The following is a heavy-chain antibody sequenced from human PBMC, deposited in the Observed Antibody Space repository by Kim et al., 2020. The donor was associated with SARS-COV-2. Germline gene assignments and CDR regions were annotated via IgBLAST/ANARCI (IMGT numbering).Heavy chain of an antibody. CDR1: GVFISSGDW. J-gene: IGHJ3*01. V-gene: IGHV4-4*02. D-gene: IGHD3-10*01. CDR2: IYHGGNT. Sequence: SETLSLTCAVSGVFISSGDWWTWVRQPPGKRLGWIGVIYHGGNTNYDASLKGRLTISVDKSKNVFSLKLTSITAADTAVYYCARAMDMVRGVVNGLAFWGRGTMVIVS. CDR3: ARAMDMVRGVVNGLAF.